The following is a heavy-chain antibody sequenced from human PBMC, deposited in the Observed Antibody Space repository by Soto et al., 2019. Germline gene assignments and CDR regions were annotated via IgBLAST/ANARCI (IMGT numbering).Heavy chain of an antibody. V-gene: IGHV1-69*01. Sequence: QVQLVQSGAEVKKPGSSVKVSCKASGGTFSSYSINWVRQAPGQGLEWMGEIIPIFGTANYAQKVQGRVTITADESTSTAYMELRRLRSEDTAVYYCARDGGRHSGGIDYWGQGTLVTVSS. CDR3: ARDGGRHSGGIDY. CDR1: GGTFSSYS. CDR2: IIPIFGTA. D-gene: IGHD1-26*01. J-gene: IGHJ4*02.